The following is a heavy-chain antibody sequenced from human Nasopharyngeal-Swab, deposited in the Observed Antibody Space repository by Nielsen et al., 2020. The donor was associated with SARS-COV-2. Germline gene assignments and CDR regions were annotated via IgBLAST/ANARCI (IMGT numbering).Heavy chain of an antibody. CDR2: ISFGGVST. D-gene: IGHD3-16*01. V-gene: IGHV3-23*01. CDR3: AKVGGGVGY. J-gene: IGHJ4*02. CDR1: GFTFSDYY. Sequence: GGSLRLSCAASGFTFSDYYMSWIRQAPGKGLEWVSGISFGGVSTYYADSVKGRFTISRDNSKNTLFLQMNSLRAEDTALYYCAKVGGGVGYWGQGTLVTVSS.